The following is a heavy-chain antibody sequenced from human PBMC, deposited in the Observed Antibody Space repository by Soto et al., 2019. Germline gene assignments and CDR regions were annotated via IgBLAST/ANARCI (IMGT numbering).Heavy chain of an antibody. J-gene: IGHJ6*02. Sequence: QVQLVESGGGVVQPGRSLRLSCAASGFTFSSYGMHCVRQAPGKGLEWVAVISYDGSNKYYADSVKGRFTISRDNSKNTLYLQMNSLRAEDTAVYYCAKFMITFGGVIVKGGMDVWGQGTTVTVSS. CDR3: AKFMITFGGVIVKGGMDV. CDR1: GFTFSSYG. V-gene: IGHV3-30*18. D-gene: IGHD3-16*02. CDR2: ISYDGSNK.